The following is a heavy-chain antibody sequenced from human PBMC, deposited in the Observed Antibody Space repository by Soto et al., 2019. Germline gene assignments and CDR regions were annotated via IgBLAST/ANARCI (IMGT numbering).Heavy chain of an antibody. CDR1: GYTFTSYG. CDR2: ISAYNGNT. CDR3: ARGHYYDSSGQDYYSYGMDV. Sequence: ASVKVSCKASGYTFTSYGISWVRQAPGQGLEWMGWISAYNGNTNYAQKLQGRVTMTTDTSTSTAYMELRSLRSDDTAVYYCARGHYYDSSGQDYYSYGMDVWGQGTTVTVAS. D-gene: IGHD3-22*01. V-gene: IGHV1-18*01. J-gene: IGHJ6*02.